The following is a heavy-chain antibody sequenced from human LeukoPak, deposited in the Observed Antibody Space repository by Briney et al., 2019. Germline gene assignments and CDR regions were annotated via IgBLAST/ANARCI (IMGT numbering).Heavy chain of an antibody. CDR1: GFTFSSYW. Sequence: GGSLRLSCAASGFTFSSYWMSWVRQAPGKGPEWVANIKQDGNEKYYVDSVKGRFIISRDNAKNSLYLQMNSLRAEDTAVYYCARDRLHYGEYEKTLDYWGQGTLVTVSS. V-gene: IGHV3-7*01. CDR3: ARDRLHYGEYEKTLDY. D-gene: IGHD4-17*01. J-gene: IGHJ4*02. CDR2: IKQDGNEK.